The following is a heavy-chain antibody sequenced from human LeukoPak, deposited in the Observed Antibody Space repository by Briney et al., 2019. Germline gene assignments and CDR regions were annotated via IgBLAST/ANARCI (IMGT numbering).Heavy chain of an antibody. J-gene: IGHJ6*02. Sequence: SETLSLTCTVSGGSISSGGYYWSWIRQHPGKGLGWIGYIYYSGSTYYNPSLKSRVTISVDTSKNQFSLKLSSVTAADTAVYYCARDRGSGYYTGYYGMDVWGQGTTVTVS. CDR2: IYYSGST. CDR3: ARDRGSGYYTGYYGMDV. D-gene: IGHD3-22*01. V-gene: IGHV4-31*03. CDR1: GGSISSGGYY.